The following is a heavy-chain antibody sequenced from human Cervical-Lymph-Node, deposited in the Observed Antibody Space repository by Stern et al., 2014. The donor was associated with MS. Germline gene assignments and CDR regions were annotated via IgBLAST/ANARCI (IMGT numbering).Heavy chain of an antibody. V-gene: IGHV4-4*02. CDR1: GGSISSSNW. CDR2: IYHSGST. CDR3: ASQDRIAVAGRVSEYFQH. J-gene: IGHJ1*01. Sequence: QLQLQESGPGLVKPSGTLSLTCAVSGGSISSSNWWSWVRQPPGKGLEWIGEIYHSGSTNYNPSLKSRVTISVDKSKNQFSLKLSSVTAADTAVYYCASQDRIAVAGRVSEYFQHWGQGTLVTVSS. D-gene: IGHD6-19*01.